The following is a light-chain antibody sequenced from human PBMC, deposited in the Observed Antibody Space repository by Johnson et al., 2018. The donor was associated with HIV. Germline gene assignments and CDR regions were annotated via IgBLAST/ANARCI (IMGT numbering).Light chain of an antibody. J-gene: IGLJ1*01. CDR2: DNN. Sequence: HSVLTQPPSVSAAPGQKVTISCSGSSSNIGNNYVSWYQQLPGTAPKLLIYDNNKRPSGIPDRFSGSKSGTSATLGITGLQTGDEADYYCGTWDSSLSAFYVFGTGTKSTVL. CDR3: GTWDSSLSAFYV. V-gene: IGLV1-51*01. CDR1: SSNIGNNY.